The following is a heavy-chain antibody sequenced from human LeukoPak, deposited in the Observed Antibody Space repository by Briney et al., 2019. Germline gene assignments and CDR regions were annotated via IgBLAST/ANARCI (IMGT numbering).Heavy chain of an antibody. Sequence: PSETLSLTCAVYGGSFSGYYWSWIRQPPGKGLEWIGEINHSGSTNYNPSLKSRVTISVDTSKNQFSLKLSSVTAADTAVYYCTYSSGPTDYWGQGTLVTVSS. D-gene: IGHD6-19*01. V-gene: IGHV4-34*01. CDR1: GGSFSGYY. CDR3: TYSSGPTDY. J-gene: IGHJ4*02. CDR2: INHSGST.